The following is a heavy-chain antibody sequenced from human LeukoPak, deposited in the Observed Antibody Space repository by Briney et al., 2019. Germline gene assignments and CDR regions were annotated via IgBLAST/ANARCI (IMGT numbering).Heavy chain of an antibody. Sequence: GGSLRLSCAASGFTFSTFAMIWVRQPPGKGLEWVSSIFPSGGEIHYADSVRGRFTISRDNSKSTLSLQMNSLRAEDTAVYYCARTTRVAAAGSFDYWGQGTLVTVSS. D-gene: IGHD6-13*01. V-gene: IGHV3-23*01. CDR2: IFPSGGEI. CDR1: GFTFSTFA. J-gene: IGHJ4*02. CDR3: ARTTRVAAAGSFDY.